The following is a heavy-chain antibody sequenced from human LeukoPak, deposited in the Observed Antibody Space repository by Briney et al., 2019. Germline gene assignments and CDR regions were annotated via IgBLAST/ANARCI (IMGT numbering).Heavy chain of an antibody. J-gene: IGHJ6*04. CDR3: ARSRSYGYYYGMDV. CDR2: IIPIFGTA. Sequence: ASVKVSRKASGGTFSSYAISWVRQAPGQGLEWMGGIIPIFGTANYAQKFQGRVTITADESTSTAYMELSSLRSEDTAVYYCARSRSYGYYYGMDVWGKGTTVTVSS. V-gene: IGHV1-69*13. D-gene: IGHD5-18*01. CDR1: GGTFSSYA.